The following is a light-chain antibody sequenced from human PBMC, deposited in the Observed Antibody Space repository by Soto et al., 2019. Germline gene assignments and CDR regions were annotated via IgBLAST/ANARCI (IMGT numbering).Light chain of an antibody. Sequence: EIVMTQSPATLSVSPGERATLSCRASQSVDSNLAWYQQAPGQAPRLLMYGASTRATGVPARFSGSGSGTEFTLTISSLQSEDFEVYYCQQYNRWPLTFGQGTKVEIK. J-gene: IGKJ1*01. V-gene: IGKV3-15*01. CDR1: QSVDSN. CDR2: GAS. CDR3: QQYNRWPLT.